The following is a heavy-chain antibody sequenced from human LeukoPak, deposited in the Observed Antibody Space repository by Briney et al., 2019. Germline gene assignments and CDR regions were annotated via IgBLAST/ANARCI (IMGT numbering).Heavy chain of an antibody. Sequence: ASVKVSCKASGYTFTSYYMHWVRQAPGQGLEWMGIINPSGGSTSYAQKFQGRVTMTRDTSTSTVYMELSSLRSEDTVVYYCARDRIAAAGHHDYGMDVWGQGTTVTVSS. J-gene: IGHJ6*02. CDR3: ARDRIAAAGHHDYGMDV. V-gene: IGHV1-46*01. CDR1: GYTFTSYY. CDR2: INPSGGST. D-gene: IGHD6-13*01.